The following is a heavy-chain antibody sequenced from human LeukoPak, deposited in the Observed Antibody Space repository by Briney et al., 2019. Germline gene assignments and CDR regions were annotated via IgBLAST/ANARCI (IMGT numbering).Heavy chain of an antibody. CDR1: GFTVSSNY. Sequence: GGSLRLSCAASGFTVSSNYMSWVRQAPGKGLEWVSVIYSGGSTYYADSAEGRFTISRDNSKNTLYLQMNSLRAEDTAVYYCAIGDYLSLNYYYYGMDVWGQGTTVTVSS. V-gene: IGHV3-66*01. CDR3: AIGDYLSLNYYYYGMDV. CDR2: IYSGGST. D-gene: IGHD4-17*01. J-gene: IGHJ6*02.